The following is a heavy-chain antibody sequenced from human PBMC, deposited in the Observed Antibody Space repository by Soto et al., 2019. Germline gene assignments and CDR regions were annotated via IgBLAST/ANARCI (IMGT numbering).Heavy chain of an antibody. CDR1: GGSVSSYY. J-gene: IGHJ5*02. CDR3: ARGLLWFGGLSRFDP. Sequence: QVQLQESGPGLVRPSETLSLTCSVSGGSVSSYYWSWIRQPPGKGLEWVGSIHYTGVTNYNPSLESRVSISSDTSKNHFSLNLRSVTAADTAVYFCARGLLWFGGLSRFDPGGQGTLVVVTS. V-gene: IGHV4-59*02. D-gene: IGHD3-10*01. CDR2: IHYTGVT.